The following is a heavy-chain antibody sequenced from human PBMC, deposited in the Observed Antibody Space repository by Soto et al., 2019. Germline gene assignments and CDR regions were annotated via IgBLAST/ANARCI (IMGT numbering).Heavy chain of an antibody. D-gene: IGHD6-19*01. CDR1: GGSISSYY. J-gene: IGHJ4*02. V-gene: IGHV4-59*01. CDR2: IYYSGST. Sequence: SETLSLTCAVSGGSISSYYWSWIRQPPGKGLEWIGYIYYSGSTNYNPSLKSRVTISVDTSKNQFSLKLTSVTAADTAVYYCARSRYTSGCCTPPFDYWGQGTLVTVSS. CDR3: ARSRYTSGCCTPPFDY.